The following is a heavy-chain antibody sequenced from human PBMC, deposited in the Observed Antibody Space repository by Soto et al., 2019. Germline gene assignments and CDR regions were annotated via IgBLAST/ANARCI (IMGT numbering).Heavy chain of an antibody. CDR3: ARDPTGTVTTRYFDY. D-gene: IGHD4-17*01. CDR1: GGSISSYY. Sequence: QVQLQESGPGLVKPSETLSLTCTVSGGSISSYYWSWIRQPAGKGLEWIGRIYTSGSTNYNPSLRSRVTMSVDTSKNRFSLKLSSVTAADTAVYYCARDPTGTVTTRYFDYWGQGTLVTVSS. V-gene: IGHV4-4*07. CDR2: IYTSGST. J-gene: IGHJ4*02.